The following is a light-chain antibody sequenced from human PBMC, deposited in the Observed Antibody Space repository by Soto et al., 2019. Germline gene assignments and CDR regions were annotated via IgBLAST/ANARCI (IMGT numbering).Light chain of an antibody. Sequence: EIVVTQSPGSLSLSPGERATLSFRASQSVGGNLAWYQQKPGQAPRLLIYGASSRATGIPDRFSGSGSGTDFTLTISRLEPEDFATYYCQQYNSFPWTFGLGTKVDIK. CDR2: GAS. CDR1: QSVGGN. V-gene: IGKV3-20*01. CDR3: QQYNSFPWT. J-gene: IGKJ1*01.